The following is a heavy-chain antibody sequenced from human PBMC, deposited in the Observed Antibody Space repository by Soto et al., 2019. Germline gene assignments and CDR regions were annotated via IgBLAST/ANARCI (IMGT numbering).Heavy chain of an antibody. Sequence: QVELVQSGDEIKKPGASVTVSCKTAGYTFTRFVITWLRQAPGQGLEWMGWISPYSGNTKYSQRFQWRVTITSDKSTNTVSMDLSGLRSDDTAKYYCATTHTSSSGRFDPWGQGTLVTVSS. D-gene: IGHD2-2*01. CDR1: GYTFTRFV. CDR2: ISPYSGNT. J-gene: IGHJ5*02. CDR3: ATTHTSSSGRFDP. V-gene: IGHV1-18*04.